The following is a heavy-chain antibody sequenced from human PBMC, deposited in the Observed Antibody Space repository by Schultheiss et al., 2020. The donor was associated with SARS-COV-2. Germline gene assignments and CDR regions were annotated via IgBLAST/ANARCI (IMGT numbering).Heavy chain of an antibody. CDR2: IHSTGST. J-gene: IGHJ3*02. CDR3: ARLGLYYDILTGYYTDDAFDI. Sequence: SETLSLTCTVSGGSISSYYWSWIRQAPGAGLEWIGYIHSTGSTNYNPSLKSRVTISVDKSKNQFSLKLSSVTAADTAVYYCARLGLYYDILTGYYTDDAFDIWGQGTMVTVSS. CDR1: GGSISSYY. V-gene: IGHV4-59*12. D-gene: IGHD3-9*01.